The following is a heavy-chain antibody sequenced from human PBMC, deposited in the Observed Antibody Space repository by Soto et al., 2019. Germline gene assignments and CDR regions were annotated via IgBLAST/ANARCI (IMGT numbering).Heavy chain of an antibody. D-gene: IGHD2-15*01. J-gene: IGHJ4*02. CDR1: GFTFSSYW. Sequence: GGSLRLSCAASGFTFSSYWMSWVRQAPGKGLEWVANIKQDGSEKYYVDSVKGRFTISRDNAKNSLYLQMNSLRAEDTAVYYCARVYCSGGSCYSGFDYWGQGTLVTVSS. CDR3: ARVYCSGGSCYSGFDY. CDR2: IKQDGSEK. V-gene: IGHV3-7*04.